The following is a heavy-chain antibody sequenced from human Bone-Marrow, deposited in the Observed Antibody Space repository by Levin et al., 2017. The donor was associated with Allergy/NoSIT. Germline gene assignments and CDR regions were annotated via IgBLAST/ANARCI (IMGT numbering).Heavy chain of an antibody. CDR3: ASFISWGELSFETDLGGY. V-gene: IGHV1-3*01. CDR2: INAGNGNT. D-gene: IGHD3-16*02. J-gene: IGHJ4*02. Sequence: GESLKISCKASGYTFTSYAMHWVRQAPGQRLEWMGWINAGNGNTKYSQKFQGRVTITRDTSASTAYMELSSLRSEDTAVYYCASFISWGELSFETDLGGYWGQGTLVTVSS. CDR1: GYTFTSYA.